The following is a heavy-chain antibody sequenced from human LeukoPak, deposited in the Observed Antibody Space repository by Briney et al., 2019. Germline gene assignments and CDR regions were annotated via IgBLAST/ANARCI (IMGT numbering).Heavy chain of an antibody. CDR2: ISNNGGYT. V-gene: IGHV3-23*01. D-gene: IGHD2-15*01. CDR1: GFTFSSSA. Sequence: GGSLRLSCAASGFTFSSSAMSWVRQAPGEGLEWVSAISNNGGYTYYADSVQGRFTISRDNSKSTLCLQMNSLRAEDTAVYYCAKQLGYCSDGSCYFPYWGQGILVTVSS. CDR3: AKQLGYCSDGSCYFPY. J-gene: IGHJ4*02.